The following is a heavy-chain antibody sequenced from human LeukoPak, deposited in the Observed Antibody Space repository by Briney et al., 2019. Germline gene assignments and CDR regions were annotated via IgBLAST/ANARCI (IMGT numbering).Heavy chain of an antibody. Sequence: SETLSLTCPVSGGSISSYYWSWLRQPPGKGLEWIGYIYYSGSTNYNPSLKSRVTISVDTSKNQFSLKLSSVTAADTAVYYCARGHSSSWPIDYWGQGTLVTVSS. D-gene: IGHD6-13*01. CDR2: IYYSGST. CDR3: ARGHSSSWPIDY. J-gene: IGHJ4*02. V-gene: IGHV4-59*01. CDR1: GGSISSYY.